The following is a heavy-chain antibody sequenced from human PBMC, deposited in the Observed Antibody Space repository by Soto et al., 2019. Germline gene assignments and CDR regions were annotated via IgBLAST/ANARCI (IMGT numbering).Heavy chain of an antibody. CDR2: ISAYNGNT. CDR1: GYTFTSYG. J-gene: IGHJ4*02. D-gene: IGHD2-15*01. V-gene: IGHV1-18*04. Sequence: ASVKVSCKASGYTFTSYGISWVRQAPGQGLEWMGWISAYNGNTNYAQKLQGRVAMTTDTYTSTAYMELGSLRSDDTAVYYCARVRDVVVLAATQTFDYWGQGNLVTVSS. CDR3: ARVRDVVVLAATQTFDY.